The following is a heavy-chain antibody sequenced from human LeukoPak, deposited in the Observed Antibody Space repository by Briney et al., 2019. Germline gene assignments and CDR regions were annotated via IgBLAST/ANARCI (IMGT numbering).Heavy chain of an antibody. J-gene: IGHJ3*02. Sequence: GESLKISSKGSGYSFTTYWIGWGRRMPGKGLEWMGIIYLGDSDIRYSPSFQGQVTISADKSISTAYLQWSSLKASDTAMYYCARLHSGGSHAFDIWGQGTLVTVSS. V-gene: IGHV5-51*01. CDR3: ARLHSGGSHAFDI. CDR1: GYSFTTYW. D-gene: IGHD2-15*01. CDR2: IYLGDSDI.